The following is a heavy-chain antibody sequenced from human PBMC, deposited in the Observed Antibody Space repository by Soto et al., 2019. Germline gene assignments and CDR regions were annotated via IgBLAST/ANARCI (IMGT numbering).Heavy chain of an antibody. CDR3: AREGSYSAYNFAHGIQLWSFDF. D-gene: IGHD5-12*01. CDR2: IFSSGST. CDR1: GGSINTFY. J-gene: IGHJ4*02. V-gene: IGHV4-4*07. Sequence: SETLSLTCTVSGGSINTFYWSWVRQPAGERLEWIGRIFSSGSTSFNPSLESRVAMSVDTSKNHFSLNLSSVTAADMAVYYCAREGSYSAYNFAHGIQLWSFDFWGQGALVT.